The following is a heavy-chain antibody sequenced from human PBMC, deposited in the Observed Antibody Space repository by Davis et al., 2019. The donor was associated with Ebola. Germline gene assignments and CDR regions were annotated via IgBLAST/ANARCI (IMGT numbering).Heavy chain of an antibody. CDR2: IGFDGSEK. CDR1: GFTFSTFG. V-gene: IGHV3-30*02. D-gene: IGHD6-19*01. J-gene: IGHJ4*02. CDR3: AKGDDSGWYGVDN. Sequence: GESLKISCSASGFTFSTFGMFWVRQAPDKGLEWVAFIGFDGSEKYYADSVKGRFTISRENSKATVDLQMNSLRGEDTAVYFCAKGDDSGWYGVDNWGQGTLVSVSS.